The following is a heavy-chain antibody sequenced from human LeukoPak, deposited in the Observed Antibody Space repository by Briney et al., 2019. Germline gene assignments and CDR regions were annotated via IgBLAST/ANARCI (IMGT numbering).Heavy chain of an antibody. CDR3: ARYITVGATYQHFDY. V-gene: IGHV1-2*06. J-gene: IGHJ4*02. CDR1: GYTFTGYY. CDR2: INPNSGGA. D-gene: IGHD1-26*01. Sequence: ASVKVSCTASGYTFTGYYMHWVRQAPGQGLEWMGRINPNSGGANYAQKFQGRVTMTRDTSISTAYMELSRLRSDDTAVYYCARYITVGATYQHFDYWGQGTLLTVSS.